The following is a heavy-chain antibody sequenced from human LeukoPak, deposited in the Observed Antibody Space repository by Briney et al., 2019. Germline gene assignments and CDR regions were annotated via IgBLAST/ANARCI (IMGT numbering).Heavy chain of an antibody. D-gene: IGHD3-3*01. CDR2: ISNDGDT. V-gene: IGHV3-66*01. CDR1: GFTVSSNY. Sequence: GGSLRLSCAASGFTVSSNYMSWVRQGPGKGLECVSVISNDGDTYYADSVKGRFTISRDNAKNSLFLQMNSLRDDDTGVYFCATDTLRFRMDVWGKGTTVIVSS. CDR3: ATDTLRFRMDV. J-gene: IGHJ6*04.